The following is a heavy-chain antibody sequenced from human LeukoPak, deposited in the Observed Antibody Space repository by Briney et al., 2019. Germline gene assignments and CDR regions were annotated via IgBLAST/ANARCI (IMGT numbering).Heavy chain of an antibody. J-gene: IGHJ4*02. CDR2: INHSGSA. Sequence: SETLSLSCAVSGGSFNDYYWSWIRQPPGKGLEWVGEINHSGSANYNPSLKSRVPISVDTSRNQFSLKLSSVTAADTAVYYCASRGGRFFDWLVWGQGTLVTVSS. CDR3: ASRGGRFFDWLV. V-gene: IGHV4-34*01. CDR1: GGSFNDYY. D-gene: IGHD3-9*01.